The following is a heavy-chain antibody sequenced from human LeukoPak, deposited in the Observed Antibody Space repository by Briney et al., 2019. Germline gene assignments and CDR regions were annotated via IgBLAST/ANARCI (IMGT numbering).Heavy chain of an antibody. D-gene: IGHD4-17*01. CDR1: GFTFSGYW. J-gene: IGHJ4*02. CDR2: INSDGSTT. Sequence: PGGSLRLSCAASGFTFSGYWMHWVRQAPGKGLGWVSRINSDGSTTSYAESVKGRCTISRDNAKNTLYLQMNSLRAEDTAVYYCARNPPDYGDSRGDYWGQGTLVTVSS. CDR3: ARNPPDYGDSRGDY. V-gene: IGHV3-74*01.